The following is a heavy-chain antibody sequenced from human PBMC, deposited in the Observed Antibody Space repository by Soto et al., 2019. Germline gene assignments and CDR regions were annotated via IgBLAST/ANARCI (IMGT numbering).Heavy chain of an antibody. D-gene: IGHD3-10*01. CDR1: GGSISSGGYY. V-gene: IGHV4-31*03. J-gene: IGHJ6*02. Sequence: NPSETLSLTCTVSGGSISSGGYYWSWIRQHPGKGLEWIGYIYYSGSTYYNPSLKSRVTISVDTSKNQFSLKLSSVTAADTAVYYCARDELLWFGESSYYYYGMDVWGQGTTVTVSS. CDR3: ARDELLWFGESSYYYYGMDV. CDR2: IYYSGST.